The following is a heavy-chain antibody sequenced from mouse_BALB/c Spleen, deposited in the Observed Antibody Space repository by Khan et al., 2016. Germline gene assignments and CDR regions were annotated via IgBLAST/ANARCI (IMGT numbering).Heavy chain of an antibody. CDR3: ERHYLYYTMDY. D-gene: IGHD1-2*01. J-gene: IGHJ4*01. CDR1: GYTFTNYG. Sequence: QLVQSGPEMKKPGETVKISCMASGYTFTNYGVNWVKQAPGKGLKWLGWINTYTVQPTYGDDFKGRFSFSLDTSASTAYLQINNLENEDTATEFCERHYLYYTMDYWGHGTSVTVSS. V-gene: IGHV9-3-1*01. CDR2: INTYTVQP.